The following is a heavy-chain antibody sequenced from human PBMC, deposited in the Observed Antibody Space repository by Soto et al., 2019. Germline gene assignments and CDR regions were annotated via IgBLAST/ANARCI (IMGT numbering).Heavy chain of an antibody. Sequence: PAGSLRLSCAASGFTFSSYDMHWVRQATGKGLEWVSAIGTAGDTYYPGSVKGRFTISRENAKNSLYLQMNSLRAGGTAVYYCARERVGNYYGMDVWGQGTTVTVSS. D-gene: IGHD2-15*01. V-gene: IGHV3-13*01. CDR2: IGTAGDT. CDR3: ARERVGNYYGMDV. CDR1: GFTFSSYD. J-gene: IGHJ6*02.